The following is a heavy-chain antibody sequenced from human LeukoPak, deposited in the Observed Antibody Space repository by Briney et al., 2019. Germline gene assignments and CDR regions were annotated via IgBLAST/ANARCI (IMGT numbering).Heavy chain of an antibody. CDR3: AKVGIYYYYGMDV. V-gene: IGHV3-23*01. CDR1: GFTFSSYA. D-gene: IGHD2-15*01. CDR2: ITGTGGST. J-gene: IGHJ6*02. Sequence: RGSLRLSCAASGFTFSSYAMSWVRQAPGKGLEWVSSITGTGGSTYYADSVKGRFTISRDNSKNTLYLQMNSLRAEDTAVYYCAKVGIYYYYGMDVWGQGTTVTVSS.